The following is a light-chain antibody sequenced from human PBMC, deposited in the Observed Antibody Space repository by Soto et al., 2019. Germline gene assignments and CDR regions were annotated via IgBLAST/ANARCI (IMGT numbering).Light chain of an antibody. V-gene: IGKV3D-15*03. CDR2: QTS. Sequence: ETVMTQSPVTLSVSPGDTATLSCRASQRVSSHLAWYQQKPGQAPRLLIYQTSLRAAGIPARFSASGSGTDFTLTITDVQPEDFALYYCHQRQSWPRTFGQGT. CDR1: QRVSSH. CDR3: HQRQSWPRT. J-gene: IGKJ1*01.